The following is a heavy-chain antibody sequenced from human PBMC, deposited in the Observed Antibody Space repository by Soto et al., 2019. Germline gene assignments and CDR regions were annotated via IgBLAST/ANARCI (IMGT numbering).Heavy chain of an antibody. CDR3: ARDGSGGVDY. J-gene: IGHJ4*02. D-gene: IGHD3-10*01. CDR2: IYYSGST. V-gene: IGHV4-31*03. Sequence: QVQLQESGPGLVKPSQTLSLTCTVSGGSISSGAYYWSWIRQHPRKGLEWIGYIYYSGSTYYNPSLQRRVTMSVDTSKNQFSLKLSSVTAADTAVYYCARDGSGGVDYWGQGTLVTVSS. CDR1: GGSISSGAYY.